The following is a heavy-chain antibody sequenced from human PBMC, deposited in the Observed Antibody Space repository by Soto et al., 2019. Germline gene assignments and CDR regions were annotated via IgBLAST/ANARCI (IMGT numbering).Heavy chain of an antibody. V-gene: IGHV3-30*18. Sequence: GGSLRLSCAASGFTFSSYGMHWVRQAPGKGLEWVAVISYDGSNKYYADSVKGRFTISRDNSKNTLYLQMNSLRAEDTAVYYCAKDNPSDYYFDYWGQGTLVTVSS. CDR3: AKDNPSDYYFDY. J-gene: IGHJ4*02. CDR1: GFTFSSYG. D-gene: IGHD6-6*01. CDR2: ISYDGSNK.